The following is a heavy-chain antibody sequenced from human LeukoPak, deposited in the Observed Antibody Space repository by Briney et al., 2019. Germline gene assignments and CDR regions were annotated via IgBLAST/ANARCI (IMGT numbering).Heavy chain of an antibody. V-gene: IGHV3-11*03. CDR1: GFTVSSNY. CDR2: SSSSGDYT. J-gene: IGHJ4*02. CDR3: AAFYYSAFFDY. Sequence: MPGGSLRLSCAASGFTVSSNYMSWIRQAPGKGLEWVSYSSSSGDYTNYADSVKGRFIISRDNDKKSLFLQMNSLRADDTAVYYCAAFYYSAFFDYWGQGTLVTVSS. D-gene: IGHD4/OR15-4a*01.